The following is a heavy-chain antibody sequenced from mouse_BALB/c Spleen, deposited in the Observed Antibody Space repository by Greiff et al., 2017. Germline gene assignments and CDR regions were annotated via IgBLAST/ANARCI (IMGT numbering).Heavy chain of an antibody. CDR1: GFTFSSFG. Sequence: EVKLVESGGGLVQPGGSRKLSCAASGFTFSSFGMHWVRQAPEKGLEWVAYISSGSSTIYYADTVKGRFTISRDNPKNTLFLQMTSLRSEDTAMYYCARSFLHSYYAMDYWGQGTSVTVSS. CDR3: ARSFLHSYYAMDY. CDR2: ISSGSSTI. V-gene: IGHV5-17*02. J-gene: IGHJ4*01.